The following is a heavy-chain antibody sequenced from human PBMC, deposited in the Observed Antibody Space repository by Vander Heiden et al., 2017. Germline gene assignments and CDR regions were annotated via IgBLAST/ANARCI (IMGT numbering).Heavy chain of an antibody. CDR1: GFTFRSYS. J-gene: IGHJ4*02. CDR3: ARDRGDSSGYYGY. D-gene: IGHD3-22*01. Sequence: EVQLVEAGGGLVKPGRSLRLSCAPSGFTFRSYSMSWVRQAPGKGLEWVSSISSSSSYIYYAASVKCRFTISRDNAKNSLYLQMNSLRAEDTAVYYCARDRGDSSGYYGYWGQGTLVTVSS. V-gene: IGHV3-21*01. CDR2: ISSSSSYI.